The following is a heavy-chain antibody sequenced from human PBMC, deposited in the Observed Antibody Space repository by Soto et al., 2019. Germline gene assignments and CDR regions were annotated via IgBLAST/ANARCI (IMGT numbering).Heavy chain of an antibody. J-gene: IGHJ4*02. Sequence: SLRLSCVASGFTFSIYSIHWVRQAPGKGLEWVAVVSYDGSNKYYADSVKGRFNISRDISKNTLSLQMDSLRTEDTAIYYCARAAFSYGDYPPDYWGQGTLVTVSS. CDR2: VSYDGSNK. CDR3: ARAAFSYGDYPPDY. D-gene: IGHD4-17*01. V-gene: IGHV3-30*04. CDR1: GFTFSIYS.